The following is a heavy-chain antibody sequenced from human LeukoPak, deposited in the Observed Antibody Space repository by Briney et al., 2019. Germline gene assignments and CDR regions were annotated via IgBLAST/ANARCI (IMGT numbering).Heavy chain of an antibody. D-gene: IGHD5-18*01. V-gene: IGHV3-23*01. CDR3: AKDVDTAMVNPTFDY. J-gene: IGHJ4*02. Sequence: GGSLRLSCAASGFTFSSYAMSWVRQAPGKGLEWVSAISGSGGSTYYADSVKGRFTISRDNSKDTLYLQMNSLRAEDTAVYYCAKDVDTAMVNPTFDYWGQGTLVTVSS. CDR1: GFTFSSYA. CDR2: ISGSGGST.